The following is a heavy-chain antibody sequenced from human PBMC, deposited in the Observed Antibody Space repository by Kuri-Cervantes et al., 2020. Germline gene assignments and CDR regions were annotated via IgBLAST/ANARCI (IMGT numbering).Heavy chain of an antibody. J-gene: IGHJ6*02. V-gene: IGHV1-69*13. D-gene: IGHD3-9*01. Sequence: SVKVSCKASGGTFSSYAISWVRQAPGQGLEWMGGIIPIFGTANYAQKFQGRVTITADESTSTAYMELSRLRSDDTAVYYCARAQGGIFFPYYGMDVWGQGTTVTVSS. CDR3: ARAQGGIFFPYYGMDV. CDR2: IIPIFGTA. CDR1: GGTFSSYA.